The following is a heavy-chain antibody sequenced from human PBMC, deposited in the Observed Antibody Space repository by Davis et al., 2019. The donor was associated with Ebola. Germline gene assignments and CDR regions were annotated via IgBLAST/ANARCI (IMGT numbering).Heavy chain of an antibody. D-gene: IGHD5-18*01. V-gene: IGHV4-59*12. CDR3: ARELGYRGYSYGLDFDY. J-gene: IGHJ4*02. CDR1: GGSISSYY. Sequence: PSETLSLTCTVSGGSISSYYWSWIRQPPGKGLEWIGYIYYSGSTYYNPSLKSRVTISVDTSKNQFSLKLSSVTAADTAVYYCARELGYRGYSYGLDFDYWGQGTLVTVSS. CDR2: IYYSGST.